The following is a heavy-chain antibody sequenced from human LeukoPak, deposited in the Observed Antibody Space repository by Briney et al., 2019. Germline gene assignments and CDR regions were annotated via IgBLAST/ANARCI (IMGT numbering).Heavy chain of an antibody. CDR1: GFTFSSYG. CDR2: ISYDGSNK. Sequence: GGSLRLSCAASGFTFSSYGMHWVRQAPGKGLEWVAVISYDGSNKYYADSVKGRFTISRDNSKNTLYLQMNSLRAEDTAVYYCAKDGSSGYYYAFDYWGQGTLVTVSS. CDR3: AKDGSSGYYYAFDY. J-gene: IGHJ4*02. D-gene: IGHD3-22*01. V-gene: IGHV3-30*18.